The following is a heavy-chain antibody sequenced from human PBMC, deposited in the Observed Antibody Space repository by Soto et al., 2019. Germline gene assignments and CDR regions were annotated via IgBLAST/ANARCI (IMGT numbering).Heavy chain of an antibody. Sequence: SETLSLTCTVSGGSISSGEYYWTWIRQHPGKGLEWIGFISYSGRTNYNPSFKSRITTSIDTSKNQFSLNLSSVTAADTAVYYCARKGYFDWLYFDYWGLGTLVNVSS. CDR3: ARKGYFDWLYFDY. CDR1: GGSISSGEYY. J-gene: IGHJ4*02. V-gene: IGHV4-31*03. D-gene: IGHD3-9*01. CDR2: ISYSGRT.